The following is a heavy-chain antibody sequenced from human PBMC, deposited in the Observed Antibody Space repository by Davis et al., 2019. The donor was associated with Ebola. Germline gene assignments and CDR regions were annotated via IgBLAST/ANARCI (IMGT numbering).Heavy chain of an antibody. J-gene: IGHJ5*02. Sequence: AASVKVSCKASGYTFTSYDINWVRQAPGQGLEWMGWMNPNSGNTGYAQMFQGRVTMTRNTSLSTAYMELSSLRSEDTAVYYCARGRTTVTTWWFDPWGQGTLVTVSS. CDR2: MNPNSGNT. D-gene: IGHD4-17*01. CDR1: GYTFTSYD. V-gene: IGHV1-8*01. CDR3: ARGRTTVTTWWFDP.